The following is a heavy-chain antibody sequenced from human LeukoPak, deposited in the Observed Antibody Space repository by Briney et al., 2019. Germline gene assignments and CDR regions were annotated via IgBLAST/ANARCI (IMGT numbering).Heavy chain of an antibody. CDR3: ARVAGYDAFDI. CDR1: GGTFSSYG. CDR2: IIPIFGTA. Sequence: ASVKVSRKASGGTFSSYGISWVRQAPGQGLEWMGGIIPIFGTANYAQKFQGRVTITADKSTSTGYMELSSLRSEDTAVYYCARVAGYDAFDIWGQGTMVTVSS. V-gene: IGHV1-69*06. D-gene: IGHD2-15*01. J-gene: IGHJ3*02.